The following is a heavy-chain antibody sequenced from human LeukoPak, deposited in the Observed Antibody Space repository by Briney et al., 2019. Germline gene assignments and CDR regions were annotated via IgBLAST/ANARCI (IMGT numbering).Heavy chain of an antibody. CDR2: IYYSGST. J-gene: IGHJ3*02. CDR1: GGSVSSGSYY. V-gene: IGHV4-61*01. D-gene: IGHD6-13*01. CDR3: AIATGGYSSSWDAFDI. Sequence: SETLSLTCTVSGGSVSSGSYYWSWIRQPPGKGLEWIGYIYYSGSTNYNPSLKSRVTISVDTSKNQFSLKLSSVTAADTAVYYRAIATGGYSSSWDAFDIWGQGTMVTVSS.